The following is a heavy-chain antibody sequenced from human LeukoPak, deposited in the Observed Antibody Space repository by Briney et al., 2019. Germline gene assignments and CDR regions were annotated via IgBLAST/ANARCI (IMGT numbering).Heavy chain of an antibody. V-gene: IGHV3-30*02. Sequence: GGSLRLSCAASGFTFSSYGMHWVRQAPGKGLEWVAFIRYDGSNKYYVDSVKGRFTISRDNPKNTLYLQMNSLRAEDTAVYYCARDMGDWNARQGSWFDPWGQGTLVTVSS. CDR2: IRYDGSNK. CDR3: ARDMGDWNARQGSWFDP. D-gene: IGHD1-1*01. CDR1: GFTFSSYG. J-gene: IGHJ5*02.